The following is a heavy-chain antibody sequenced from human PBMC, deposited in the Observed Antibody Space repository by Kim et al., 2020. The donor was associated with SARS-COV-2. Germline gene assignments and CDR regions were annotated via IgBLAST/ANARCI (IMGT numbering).Heavy chain of an antibody. CDR2: IWYDGSNK. J-gene: IGHJ4*02. D-gene: IGHD5-12*01. Sequence: GGSLRLSCAASGFTFSSYGMHWVRQAPGKGLEWVAVIWYDGSNKYYADSVKGRFTISRDNSKNTLYLQMNSLRAEDTAVYYCAKDWGYSGYEHIDYWGQGTLVTVSS. CDR3: AKDWGYSGYEHIDY. CDR1: GFTFSSYG. V-gene: IGHV3-33*06.